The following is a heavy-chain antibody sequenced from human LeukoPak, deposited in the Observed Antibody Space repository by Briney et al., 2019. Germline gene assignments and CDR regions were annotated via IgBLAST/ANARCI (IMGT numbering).Heavy chain of an antibody. J-gene: IGHJ4*02. Sequence: GGSLRLSCAASGFTFSSYGMHWVRQAPGKGLEWVAVIWRDSSEIHYADSVKGRFTISRDNSKNTLYLQMNSLRAEDTAVYYCAKDREGDYWGQGTLVTVSS. CDR2: IWRDSSEI. V-gene: IGHV3-33*06. D-gene: IGHD1-26*01. CDR3: AKDREGDY. CDR1: GFTFSSYG.